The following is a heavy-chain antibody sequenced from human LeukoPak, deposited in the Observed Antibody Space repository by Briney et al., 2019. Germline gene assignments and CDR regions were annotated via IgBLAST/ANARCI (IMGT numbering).Heavy chain of an antibody. Sequence: SETLSLTCADYGGSFSGYYWSRIRQPPGKGLEWIGEINHSGSTNYNPSLKSRVTISVDTSKNQFSLKLSSVTAADTAVYYCARGGYGSGSYKFGYWGQGTLVTVSS. CDR3: ARGGYGSGSYKFGY. CDR1: GGSFSGYY. D-gene: IGHD3-10*01. J-gene: IGHJ4*02. V-gene: IGHV4-34*01. CDR2: INHSGST.